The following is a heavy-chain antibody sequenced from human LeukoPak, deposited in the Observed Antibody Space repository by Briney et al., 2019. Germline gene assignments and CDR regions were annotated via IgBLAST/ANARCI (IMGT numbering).Heavy chain of an antibody. Sequence: SETLSLTCAVYGGSFSGYYWSWIRQPPGKGLEWIEEINHSGSTNYNPSLESRVTISVDTSKNQFSLKLSSVTAADTAVYYCARGTLGYCSGGSCYSARHAFDIWGQGTMVTVSS. CDR1: GGSFSGYY. D-gene: IGHD2-15*01. CDR2: INHSGST. V-gene: IGHV4-34*01. J-gene: IGHJ3*02. CDR3: ARGTLGYCSGGSCYSARHAFDI.